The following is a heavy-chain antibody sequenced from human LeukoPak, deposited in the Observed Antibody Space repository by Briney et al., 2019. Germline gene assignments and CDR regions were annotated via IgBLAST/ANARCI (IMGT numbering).Heavy chain of an antibody. D-gene: IGHD1-26*01. Sequence: SETLSLTCTVSGVSISNYYWSWIRQPPGKGLEWIGYIYYSGSTNYNPSLKSRVTISVDRTKNHFSLKLSSVTAADTAVYYCAGRIGGMNWFDPWGQGTLVTVSS. J-gene: IGHJ5*02. V-gene: IGHV4-59*01. CDR3: AGRIGGMNWFDP. CDR1: GVSISNYY. CDR2: IYYSGST.